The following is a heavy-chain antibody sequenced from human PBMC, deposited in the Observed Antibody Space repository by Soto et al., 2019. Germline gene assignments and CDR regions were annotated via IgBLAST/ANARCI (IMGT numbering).Heavy chain of an antibody. V-gene: IGHV3-30*18. Sequence: GGSLRLSCAASGFTFSSYGMHWVRQAPGKGLEWVAVISYDGSNKYYADSVKGRFTISRDNSKNTLYLQMNSLRAEDTAVYYCAKGDRSGPYYFDFWGQGTLVNV. D-gene: IGHD6-19*01. CDR3: AKGDRSGPYYFDF. CDR1: GFTFSSYG. J-gene: IGHJ4*02. CDR2: ISYDGSNK.